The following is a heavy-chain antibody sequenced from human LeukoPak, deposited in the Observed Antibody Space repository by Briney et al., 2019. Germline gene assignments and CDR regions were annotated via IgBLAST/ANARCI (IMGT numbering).Heavy chain of an antibody. V-gene: IGHV4-39*01. J-gene: IGHJ5*02. D-gene: IGHD6-19*01. Sequence: PSETLSLTCTVSGGSISSSSYYWGWIRQPPGKGLEWIGSIYYSGSTYYNPSLKSRVTISVDTSKNQFSLKLSSVTAADTAVYYCARQLGLAVAEGNWFDPWGQGTLVTVSS. CDR1: GGSISSSSYY. CDR2: IYYSGST. CDR3: ARQLGLAVAEGNWFDP.